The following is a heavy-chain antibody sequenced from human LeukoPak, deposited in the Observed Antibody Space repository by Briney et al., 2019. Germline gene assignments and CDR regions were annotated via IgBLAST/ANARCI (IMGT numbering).Heavy chain of an antibody. CDR3: VRARGCSNCVLTDGFDS. V-gene: IGHV1-18*01. CDR1: GRLFTSYG. Sequence: GASVKVSCKASGRLFTSYGIVWVRQAPGEGLEWVGWISNFDGDTKVAENLQGRVTLTTDSSTSTAYMVLTNLKFDDTAVYYCVRARGCSNCVLTDGFDSWGQGTKVTVSS. CDR2: ISNFDGDT. D-gene: IGHD6-13*01. J-gene: IGHJ3*01.